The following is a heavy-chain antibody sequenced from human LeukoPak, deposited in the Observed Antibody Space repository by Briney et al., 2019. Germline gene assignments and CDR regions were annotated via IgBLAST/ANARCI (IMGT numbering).Heavy chain of an antibody. Sequence: SETLSLTCTVSGGSISSSSYYWGWIRQPPGKGLEWIGSIYYSGSTYYNPSLKSRVTISVDTSKNQFSLKLSSVTAADTAVYYCARPGGGSARPGDAFDIWGQGTMVTVSS. CDR3: ARPGGGSARPGDAFDI. D-gene: IGHD6-6*01. V-gene: IGHV4-39*01. CDR2: IYYSGST. CDR1: GGSISSSSYY. J-gene: IGHJ3*02.